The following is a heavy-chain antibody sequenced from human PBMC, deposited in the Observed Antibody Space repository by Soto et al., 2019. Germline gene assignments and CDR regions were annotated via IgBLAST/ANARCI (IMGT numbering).Heavy chain of an antibody. Sequence: GGSLRLSCAAYGFTFSSYAMSWVRQAPGKGLEWVSAISGSGGSTYYADSVKGRFTISRDNSKNTLYLQMNSLRAEDTAVYYCAKEELSAVAGPADYWGQGTLVTVSS. CDR3: AKEELSAVAGPADY. V-gene: IGHV3-23*01. D-gene: IGHD6-19*01. J-gene: IGHJ4*02. CDR1: GFTFSSYA. CDR2: ISGSGGST.